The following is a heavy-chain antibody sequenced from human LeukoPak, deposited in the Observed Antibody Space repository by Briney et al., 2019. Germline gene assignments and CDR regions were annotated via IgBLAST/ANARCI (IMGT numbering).Heavy chain of an antibody. CDR3: AKDPTRDYYDSSGYYFFDY. D-gene: IGHD3-22*01. V-gene: IGHV3-23*01. J-gene: IGHJ4*02. Sequence: GGSLRLSRAASGFTFSSYAMSWVRQAPGKGLEWVSAISGSGGSTYYADSVKGRFTISRDNSKNTLYLQMNSLRAEDTAVYYCAKDPTRDYYDSSGYYFFDYWGQGTLVTVSS. CDR2: ISGSGGST. CDR1: GFTFSSYA.